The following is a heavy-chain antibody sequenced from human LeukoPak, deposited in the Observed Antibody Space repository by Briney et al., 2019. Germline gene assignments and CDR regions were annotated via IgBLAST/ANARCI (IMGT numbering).Heavy chain of an antibody. J-gene: IGHJ4*02. D-gene: IGHD5-24*01. Sequence: ASVKVSCKASGYTFTGYIIHWVRQAPGQGLEWMGWINPNNGATNYAQKFQGRVTMTRDTSISTAYMEVSSLKSDDTAVFYCARGRDGYNSFDFWGQGTLVTVST. CDR1: GYTFTGYI. V-gene: IGHV1-2*02. CDR2: INPNNGAT. CDR3: ARGRDGYNSFDF.